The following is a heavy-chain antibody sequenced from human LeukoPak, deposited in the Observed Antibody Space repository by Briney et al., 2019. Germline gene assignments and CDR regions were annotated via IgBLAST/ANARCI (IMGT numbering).Heavy chain of an antibody. CDR3: ARADIVVVPAAMRRYYYGMDV. CDR1: GYTFTSYD. Sequence: GASVKVSCKASGYTFTSYDINWVRQATGQGLEWMGWMNPNSGNTGYAQKSQGRVTMTRNTSISTAYMELSSLRSEDTAVYYCARADIVVVPAAMRRYYYGMDVWGQGTTVTVSS. CDR2: MNPNSGNT. D-gene: IGHD2-2*01. V-gene: IGHV1-8*01. J-gene: IGHJ6*02.